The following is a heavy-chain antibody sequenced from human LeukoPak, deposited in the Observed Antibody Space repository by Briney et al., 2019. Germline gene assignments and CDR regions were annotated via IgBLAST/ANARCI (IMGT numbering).Heavy chain of an antibody. CDR2: ISAYNGNT. J-gene: IGHJ6*01. D-gene: IGHD1-14*01. CDR1: GYTFTSYG. V-gene: IGHV1-18*01. CDR3: AREETHHVYYGMDV. Sequence: ASVKVSCRASGYTFTSYGISWVRQAPGQGLEWMGWISAYNGNTNYAQKVQGRVTMTTDTSTSTAYMELRSLRSDDTAVYYCAREETHHVYYGMDVWGQGTMVTVSS.